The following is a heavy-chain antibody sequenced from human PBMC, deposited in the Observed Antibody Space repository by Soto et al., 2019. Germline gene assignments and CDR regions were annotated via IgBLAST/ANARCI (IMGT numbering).Heavy chain of an antibody. D-gene: IGHD4-4*01. CDR3: AKGSNKYSSSLRGRYFDY. V-gene: IGHV3-23*01. J-gene: IGHJ4*02. Sequence: PGGSLRLSCAASGFPFSSYVMSWVRQAPGKGLEWVSGISGGGSNTFYADYVKGRFTISRDNSKNTLLLQMNSLGAEDTAVYYCAKGSNKYSSSLRGRYFDYWGQGIGVTVSS. CDR2: ISGGGSNT. CDR1: GFPFSSYV.